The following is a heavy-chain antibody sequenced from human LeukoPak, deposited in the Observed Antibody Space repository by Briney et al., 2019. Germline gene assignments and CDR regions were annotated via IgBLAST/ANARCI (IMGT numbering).Heavy chain of an antibody. CDR1: GFTFNTYS. CDR2: ISISGNSI. D-gene: IGHD7-27*01. Sequence: PGGSLRLSCAASGFTFNTYSMNWVRQAPGKGLEWVSFISISGNSIYYADSVKGRFTISRDTAKNSLYLQMNSLRAEDTAVYYCARAFAWDRRSYLGDYWGQGTLVTVSS. V-gene: IGHV3-48*03. J-gene: IGHJ4*02. CDR3: ARAFAWDRRSYLGDY.